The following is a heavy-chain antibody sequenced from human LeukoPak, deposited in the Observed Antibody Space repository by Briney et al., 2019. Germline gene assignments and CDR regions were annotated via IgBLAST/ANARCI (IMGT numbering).Heavy chain of an antibody. CDR2: INPNSGGT. D-gene: IGHD4-17*01. V-gene: IGHV1-2*04. CDR1: GYTFTNYY. CDR3: AREVPNGDYSSSFDY. J-gene: IGHJ4*02. Sequence: ASVKVSCKASGYTFTNYYIHWVRQAPGQGLEWMGRINPNSGGTNYAQKFQGWVTMTRDTSISTAYMELSRLRSDDTAVYYCAREVPNGDYSSSFDYWGQGTLVTVSS.